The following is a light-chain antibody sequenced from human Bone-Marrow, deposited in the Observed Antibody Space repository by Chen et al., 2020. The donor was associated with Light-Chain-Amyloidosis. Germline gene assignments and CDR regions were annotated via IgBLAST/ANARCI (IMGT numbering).Light chain of an antibody. V-gene: IGLV6-57*01. CDR2: EDD. CDR1: SGSIATNY. Sequence: NFMLTQPHSVSESPGKTVIISCTRSSGSIATNYVQWYQQRPGSYPTTVIYEDDQRPSWVPDRFSGSIDRSSNSASLTISGLKTEDEADYYCQSYQGSSQGVFGGGTKLTVL. CDR3: QSYQGSSQGV. J-gene: IGLJ3*02.